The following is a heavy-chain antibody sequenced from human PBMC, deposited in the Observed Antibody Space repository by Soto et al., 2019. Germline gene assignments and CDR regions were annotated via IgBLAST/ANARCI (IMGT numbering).Heavy chain of an antibody. CDR3: ARETGSWNHYYYYYGMDV. CDR1: GGSISSYY. CDR2: IYYSGST. J-gene: IGHJ6*02. Sequence: SETLSLTCTVSGGSISSYYWSWIRQPPGKGLEWIGYIYYSGSTNYNPSLKSRVTISVDTSKNQFSLKLSSVTAADTAVYYCARETGSWNHYYYYYGMDVWGQGTTVTVSS. V-gene: IGHV4-59*01. D-gene: IGHD6-13*01.